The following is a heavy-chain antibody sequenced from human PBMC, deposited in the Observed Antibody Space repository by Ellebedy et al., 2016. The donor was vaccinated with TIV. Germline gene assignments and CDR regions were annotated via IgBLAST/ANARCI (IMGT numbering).Heavy chain of an antibody. V-gene: IGHV3-48*04. Sequence: GESLKISCAASGFAFGSFNMNWVRQAPGKGLEWVAYISSDSDTIYYADSVEGRFTISRDNTKNSLSLQMNSLRAEDTARYYCAGAVGVPLAFDYWGQGALVTVSS. CDR3: AGAVGVPLAFDY. CDR1: GFAFGSFN. CDR2: ISSDSDTI. J-gene: IGHJ4*02. D-gene: IGHD1-26*01.